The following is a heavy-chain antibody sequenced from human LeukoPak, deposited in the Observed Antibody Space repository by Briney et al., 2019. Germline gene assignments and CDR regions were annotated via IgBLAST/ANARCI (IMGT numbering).Heavy chain of an antibody. J-gene: IGHJ4*02. CDR2: IYYSGST. D-gene: IGHD3-10*01. CDR3: AGPGLPDY. CDR1: GGSISSGGYY. V-gene: IGHV4-61*05. Sequence: PSQTLSLTCTVSGGSISSGGYYWGWIRQPPGKGLEWIGYIYYSGSTNYNPSLKSRVTISVDTSKNQFSLELSSVTAADTAVYYCAGPGLPDYWGQGTLVTVSS.